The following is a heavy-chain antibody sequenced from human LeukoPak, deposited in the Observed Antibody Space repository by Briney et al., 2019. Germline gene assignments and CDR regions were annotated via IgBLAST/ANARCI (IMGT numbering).Heavy chain of an antibody. D-gene: IGHD4-17*01. J-gene: IGHJ5*02. CDR3: ARDVHGDYGSGWFDP. V-gene: IGHV1-69*05. CDR1: GGTFNNSA. CDR2: IMPLFGTA. Sequence: ASVKVSCKTSGGTFNNSAISWVRQAPGQGLEWLGGIMPLFGTAGYAQKFQGRVTITKDQSTRTVYLELTSLTSDDTAVYYCARDVHGDYGSGWFDPWGQGTLVSVSS.